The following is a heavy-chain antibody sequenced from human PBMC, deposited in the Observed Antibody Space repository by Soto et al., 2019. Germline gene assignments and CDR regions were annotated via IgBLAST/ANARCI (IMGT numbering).Heavy chain of an antibody. CDR1: GFTFSSYA. CDR2: ISGSFGTT. V-gene: IGHV3-23*01. J-gene: IGHJ3*02. D-gene: IGHD6-6*01. Sequence: HPGGSLRLSCAASGFTFSSYAMSWVRQSPGKGLQWVSAISGSFGTTYYADSVKGRFTISRDNLKNTLDLQMNSLRAEDTAIYYCARPVPRHDAFDIWGQGTMVTVSS. CDR3: ARPVPRHDAFDI.